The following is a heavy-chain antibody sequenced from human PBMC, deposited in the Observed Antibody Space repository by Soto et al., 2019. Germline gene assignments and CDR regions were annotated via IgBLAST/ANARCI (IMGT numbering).Heavy chain of an antibody. D-gene: IGHD3-3*01. CDR1: GGTFSSYA. V-gene: IGHV1-69*01. Sequence: QVQLVQSGAEVKKPGSSVKVSCKASGGTFSSYAISWVRQAPGQGLEWMGGIIPIFGTANYAQKFQGRVTITADESTSTAYMELSSLRSEDTAVYYCARERRITIFGVVTSRWKERFDPLGQGTLVTVSS. CDR2: IIPIFGTA. J-gene: IGHJ5*02. CDR3: ARERRITIFGVVTSRWKERFDP.